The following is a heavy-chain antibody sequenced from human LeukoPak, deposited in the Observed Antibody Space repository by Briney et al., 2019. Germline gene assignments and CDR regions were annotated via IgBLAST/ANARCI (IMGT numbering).Heavy chain of an antibody. J-gene: IGHJ4*02. CDR3: ARVQGRYSYGSGFDY. D-gene: IGHD5-18*01. CDR2: ISYDGSNK. V-gene: IGHV3-30*04. Sequence: GGSLRLSRAASGFTFSSYAMDWVRQAPGKGLEWVAVISYDGSNKYYADSVKGRFTISRDNSKNTLYLQMNSLRAEDTAVYYCARVQGRYSYGSGFDYWGQGTLVTVSS. CDR1: GFTFSSYA.